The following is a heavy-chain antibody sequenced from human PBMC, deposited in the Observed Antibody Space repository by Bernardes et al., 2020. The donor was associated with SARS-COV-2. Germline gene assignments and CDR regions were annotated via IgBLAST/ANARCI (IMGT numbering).Heavy chain of an antibody. J-gene: IGHJ6*02. V-gene: IGHV2-26*01. Sequence: PTLVKPTETLTLTCTVSGFSLSNARMGVSWIRQPPGKALEWLAHIFSNDEKSYSTSLKSRLTISKDTSKSQVVLTMTNMDPVDTATYYCARVQGYYYYGMDVWGQGTTVTVSS. CDR3: ARVQGYYYYGMDV. CDR2: IFSNDEK. CDR1: GFSLSNARMG.